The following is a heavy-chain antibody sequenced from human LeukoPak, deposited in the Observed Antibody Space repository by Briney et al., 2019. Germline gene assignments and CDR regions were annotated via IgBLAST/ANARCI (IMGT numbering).Heavy chain of an antibody. Sequence: PGGSLRLSCAASGFTFSNYAMTWVRQAPGKGLEWVSTISDSGGTTYYTDSVKDRFTISRDNSKNTLYLQMNSLRAEDTAVYYCAKAGRYPNWFDPWGQGTLVTVSS. J-gene: IGHJ5*02. D-gene: IGHD3-9*01. CDR3: AKAGRYPNWFDP. CDR1: GFTFSNYA. V-gene: IGHV3-23*01. CDR2: ISDSGGTT.